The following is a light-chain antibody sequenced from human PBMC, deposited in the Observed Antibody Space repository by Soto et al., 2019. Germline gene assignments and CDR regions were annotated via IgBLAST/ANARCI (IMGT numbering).Light chain of an antibody. CDR1: SSNIGAGYD. J-gene: IGLJ2*01. V-gene: IGLV1-40*01. CDR3: QSYDSSMSVVV. Sequence: QSVLTQPHSVAGAPRQRVTISCTGTSSNIGAGYDVHWDQQLPGYAPKHFIYGNSNRPSGVPDRFSGSKYGSTASLAITGLHAEDEADYSCQSYDSSMSVVVFGGGTELTV. CDR2: GNS.